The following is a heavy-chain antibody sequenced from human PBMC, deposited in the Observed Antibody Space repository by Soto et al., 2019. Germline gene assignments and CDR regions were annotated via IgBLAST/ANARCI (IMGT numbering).Heavy chain of an antibody. CDR3: ARAYPQVGSNYCDY. CDR1: GFAFSSFA. Sequence: QVQLVESGGGVVQPGRSLRLSCAASGFAFSSFAMHWVRQAPGKGLKWVAVISYDESNKYYADSVKGRFTISRDNSKNTVYLQMNSLRAEDTAVYYCARAYPQVGSNYCDYWGQGTLVTISS. CDR2: ISYDESNK. D-gene: IGHD1-26*01. V-gene: IGHV3-30-3*01. J-gene: IGHJ4*02.